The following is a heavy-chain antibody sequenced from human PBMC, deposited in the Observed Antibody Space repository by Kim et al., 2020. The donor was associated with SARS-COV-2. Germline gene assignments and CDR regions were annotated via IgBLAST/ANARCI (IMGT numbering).Heavy chain of an antibody. CDR1: GYTFTSYG. CDR2: ISAYNGNT. Sequence: ASVKVSCKASGYTFTSYGISWVRQAPGQGLEWMGWISAYNGNTNYAQKLQGRVTMTTDTSTSTAYMELRSLRSDDTAVYYCARWGPPSFYYDILTGSQGSRRYYYYYGMDVWGQGTTVTVSS. D-gene: IGHD3-9*01. J-gene: IGHJ6*02. V-gene: IGHV1-18*01. CDR3: ARWGPPSFYYDILTGSQGSRRYYYYYGMDV.